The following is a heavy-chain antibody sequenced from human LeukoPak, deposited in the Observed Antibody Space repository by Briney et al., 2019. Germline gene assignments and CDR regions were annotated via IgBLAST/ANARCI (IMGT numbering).Heavy chain of an antibody. D-gene: IGHD3-9*01. CDR2: IYYSGIT. V-gene: IGHV4-59*01. Sequence: SETLSLTCTVSGASMTNYYWSWIRKPPGKGLEWIGYIYYSGITNYNPSLTSRVSISVDMSKNQFSLKLTSVTAADTAVYYCARGRGYFDPFDPWGQGTLVTVSS. CDR3: ARGRGYFDPFDP. J-gene: IGHJ5*02. CDR1: GASMTNYY.